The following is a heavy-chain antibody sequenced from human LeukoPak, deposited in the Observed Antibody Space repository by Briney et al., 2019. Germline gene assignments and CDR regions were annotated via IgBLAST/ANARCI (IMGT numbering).Heavy chain of an antibody. J-gene: IGHJ4*02. D-gene: IGHD2-2*01. CDR3: TRVQGSSTS. V-gene: IGHV3-49*04. Sequence: PGRSLRLSCTASGFTFGDYAMSWVRQAPGKGLEWVGFIRSKAYGGTTEYAASVKGRFTIPRDDSKSIAYLQMNSLKTEDTAVYYCTRVQGSSTSWGQGTLVTVSS. CDR2: IRSKAYGGTT. CDR1: GFTFGDYA.